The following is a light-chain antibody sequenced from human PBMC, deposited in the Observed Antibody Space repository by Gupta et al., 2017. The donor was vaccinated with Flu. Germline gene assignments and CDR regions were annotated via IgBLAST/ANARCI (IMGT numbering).Light chain of an antibody. CDR1: QSVSSN. CDR2: GAS. Sequence: EIVMTQSPATLSVSPGERATLSCRASQSVSSNLAWYKQKPGQAPRLLIYGASTRDTGSPARFSGSGCGTEFTLTISSRQSEDFAVYYCQQYNNWPPRTFGQGTKVEIK. CDR3: QQYNNWPPRT. V-gene: IGKV3-15*01. J-gene: IGKJ1*01.